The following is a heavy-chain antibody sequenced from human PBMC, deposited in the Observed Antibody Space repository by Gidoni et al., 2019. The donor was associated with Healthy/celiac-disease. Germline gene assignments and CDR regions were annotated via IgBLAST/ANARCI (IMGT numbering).Heavy chain of an antibody. J-gene: IGHJ3*02. D-gene: IGHD5-12*01. Sequence: EVQLVESGGGLVKPGGSLRLSCAASGFTFSSYSMNWVRQAPGKGLEWVSSINSSSIYIYYADSVKGRFTISRDNAKNSLYLQMNSLRAEDTAVYYCARGDVDIVATGDAFDIWGQGTMVTVSS. V-gene: IGHV3-21*01. CDR2: INSSSIYI. CDR3: ARGDVDIVATGDAFDI. CDR1: GFTFSSYS.